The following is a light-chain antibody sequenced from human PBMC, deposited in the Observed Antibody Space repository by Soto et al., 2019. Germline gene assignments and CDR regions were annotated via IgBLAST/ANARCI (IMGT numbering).Light chain of an antibody. Sequence: EIVMTQSPATLSVSPGERATLSCRASQNISSNLAWYQQKPGQAPRVLIDGASTRATGIPARFSGSGSGTAVTLTISSLQSEDFAVYYCQQYNNWLWTFGQGTKVEIK. J-gene: IGKJ1*01. CDR3: QQYNNWLWT. CDR1: QNISSN. CDR2: GAS. V-gene: IGKV3-15*01.